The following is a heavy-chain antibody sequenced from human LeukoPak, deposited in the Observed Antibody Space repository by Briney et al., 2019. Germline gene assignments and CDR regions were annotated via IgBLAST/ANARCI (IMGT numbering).Heavy chain of an antibody. J-gene: IGHJ6*02. D-gene: IGHD2-2*01. CDR3: ARDTVVVPAARHYYGMGV. CDR2: IYYSGST. CDR1: GGSISSYY. V-gene: IGHV4-59*01. Sequence: PSETLSLTCTVSGGSISSYYWSWIRQPPGKGLEWIGYIYYSGSTNYNPSLKSRVTISVDTSKNQFSLKLSSVTAADTAVYYCARDTVVVPAARHYYGMGVWGQGTTVTVSS.